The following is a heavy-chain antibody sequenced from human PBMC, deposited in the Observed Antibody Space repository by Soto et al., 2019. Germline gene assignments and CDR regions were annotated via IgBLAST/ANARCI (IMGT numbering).Heavy chain of an antibody. D-gene: IGHD3-10*01. Sequence: GGSLRLSCAASGFTFSSYWMHWVRQAPGKGLVWVSRINSDGSSTSYADSVKGRFTISRDNAKNTLYLQMNSLRAEDTAVYYCAREGAPYGSGSYYYYYYYMDVWGKGTTVTVSS. J-gene: IGHJ6*03. V-gene: IGHV3-74*01. CDR3: AREGAPYGSGSYYYYYYYMDV. CDR1: GFTFSSYW. CDR2: INSDGSST.